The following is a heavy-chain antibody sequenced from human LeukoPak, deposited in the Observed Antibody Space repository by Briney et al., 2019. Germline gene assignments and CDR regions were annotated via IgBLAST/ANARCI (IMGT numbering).Heavy chain of an antibody. J-gene: IGHJ4*02. V-gene: IGHV1-69*02. CDR3: ANIVGATTGLETD. D-gene: IGHD1-26*01. Sequence: SVKVSCKASGGTFSSYTISWVRQAPGQGLEWMGRIIPILGIANYAQKFQGRVTITADKSTSTAYMELSSLRSEDTAVYYCANIVGATTGLETDWGQGTLVTVSS. CDR2: IIPILGIA. CDR1: GGTFSSYT.